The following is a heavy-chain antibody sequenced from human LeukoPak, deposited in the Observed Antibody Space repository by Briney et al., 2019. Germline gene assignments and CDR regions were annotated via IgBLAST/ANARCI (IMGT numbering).Heavy chain of an antibody. CDR2: FYHSGST. J-gene: IGHJ4*02. CDR1: GVTISSSNL. CDR3: AITPDSSGRHGGFDY. D-gene: IGHD6-19*01. V-gene: IGHV4-4*02. Sequence: PSGSLCLTCAVSGVTISSSNLWCWVRQPPGKGLEWIGVFYHSGSTNYNPSLKRRVTISVDKSKNQFSLKLSSVTAADTAVYYCAITPDSSGRHGGFDYWGQGTLVTVSS.